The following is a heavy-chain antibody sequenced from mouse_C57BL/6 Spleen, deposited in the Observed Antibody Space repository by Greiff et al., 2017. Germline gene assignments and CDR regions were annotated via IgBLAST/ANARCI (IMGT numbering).Heavy chain of an antibody. CDR1: SYTFTIYF. D-gene: IGHD4-1*01. Sequence: GAALLPPPESVPPNEKAASYTFTIYFIPFLKHRRGQGLEWIGEIDPSDSYTNYNQKFKGKATLTVDTSSSTAYMQLSSLTSEDSAVYYCASRGLGRGFAYWGQGTLVTVSA. V-gene: IGHV1-50*01. J-gene: IGHJ3*01. CDR2: IDPSDSYT. CDR3: ASRGLGRGFAY.